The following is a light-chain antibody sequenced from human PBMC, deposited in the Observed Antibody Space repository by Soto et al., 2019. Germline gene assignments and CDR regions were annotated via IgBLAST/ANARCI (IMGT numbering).Light chain of an antibody. V-gene: IGLV1-40*01. CDR3: QYYYRSLSGSWV. CDR2: GNS. Sequence: QSVLTQPPSVSGAPGQRVTISCTGSSSNIGAGYDVHWYQQLPGTAPKLLIYGNSNRPSGVPDRFSGSKSGTSASLAITGLQAEDAADYYCQYYYRSLSGSWVFGGGTKLTVL. CDR1: SSNIGAGYD. J-gene: IGLJ2*01.